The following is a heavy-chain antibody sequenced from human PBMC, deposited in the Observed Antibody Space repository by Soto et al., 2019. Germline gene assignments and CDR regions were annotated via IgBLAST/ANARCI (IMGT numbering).Heavy chain of an antibody. V-gene: IGHV3-15*07. CDR3: SADLPDWGAYAFDY. J-gene: IGHJ4*02. CDR1: GFTFNGAW. D-gene: IGHD3-16*01. CDR2: VKSKVNGETI. Sequence: EVQLVESGGGLVESGGSLRLSCAASGFTFNGAWMNWVRQGPGKGLEWVGRVKSKVNGETIDYAAPVKGRFTISRDDSRNTVYLQMNRLGTEDTAMYYCSADLPDWGAYAFDYWGKGALVTVSS.